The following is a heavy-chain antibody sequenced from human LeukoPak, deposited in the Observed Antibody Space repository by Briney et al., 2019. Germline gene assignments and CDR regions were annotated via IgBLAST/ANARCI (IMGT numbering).Heavy chain of an antibody. Sequence: SVKVSCKASGGTFSSYAISWVRQAPGQGLEWMGRIIPIFGTANYAQKFQGRVTITTDESTSTAYMELSSLRSGDTAVYYCARDCSSTSCYGQLPSYYFDYWGQGTLVTVSS. CDR3: ARDCSSTSCYGQLPSYYFDY. CDR2: IIPIFGTA. D-gene: IGHD2-2*01. V-gene: IGHV1-69*05. CDR1: GGTFSSYA. J-gene: IGHJ4*02.